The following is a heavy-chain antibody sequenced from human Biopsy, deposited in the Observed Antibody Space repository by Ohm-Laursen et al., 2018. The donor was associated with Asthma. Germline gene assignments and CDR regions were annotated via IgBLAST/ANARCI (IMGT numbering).Heavy chain of an antibody. CDR2: ISSDGSAK. CDR1: GFSLRDYG. Sequence: SLRLSCTASGFSLRDYGMHWGRQSPGNGLEGVALISSDGSAKYSPSAVKGTVTVSRDVSKSTLYLRLDDLTSEDTAVYYCAKDKYGSSSHLGLWGRGTLVTVSS. CDR3: AKDKYGSSSHLGL. J-gene: IGHJ4*02. D-gene: IGHD2-2*01. V-gene: IGHV3-30*18.